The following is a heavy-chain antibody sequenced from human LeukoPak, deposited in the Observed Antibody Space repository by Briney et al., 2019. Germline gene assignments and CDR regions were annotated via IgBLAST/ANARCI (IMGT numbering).Heavy chain of an antibody. D-gene: IGHD3-10*01. J-gene: IGHJ4*02. CDR2: ISYDGSNK. V-gene: IGHV3-30*18. CDR3: AKAGSGSTLDY. Sequence: GGSLRLSCAASGFTFSSYAMSWVRQAPGKGLEWVAVISYDGSNKYYADSVKGRFTISRDNSKNTLYLQMNSLRAEDTAVYYCAKAGSGSTLDYWGQGTLVTVSS. CDR1: GFTFSSYA.